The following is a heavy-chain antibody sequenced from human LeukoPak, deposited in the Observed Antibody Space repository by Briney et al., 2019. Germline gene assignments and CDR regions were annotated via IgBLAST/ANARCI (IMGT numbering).Heavy chain of an antibody. CDR2: ISGTGGST. CDR3: ARGWYTDS. V-gene: IGHV3-23*01. CDR1: GFTFSTYA. Sequence: GGSLRLSCAASGFTFSTYAVTWVRQAPGKGLEWVSLISGTGGSTYYADSVKGRFTISRDNSKNTLYLQMNSLRAEDTAVYYCARGWYTDSWGQGTLVTVSS. J-gene: IGHJ4*02. D-gene: IGHD6-19*01.